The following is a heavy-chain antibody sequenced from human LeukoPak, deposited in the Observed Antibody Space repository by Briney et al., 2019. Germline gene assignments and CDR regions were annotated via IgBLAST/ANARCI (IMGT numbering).Heavy chain of an antibody. Sequence: ASVKVSCKASGGTFSSXXISWVRQAPGQGXXXXXXXIXXXXXXXXXXXXXXXXXXXAXXSTSTAYMELSSLRSEDTAVYYCAXDYPPGIAAAGTFWTWGQGTLVTVSS. CDR3: AXDYPPGIAAAGTFWT. CDR2: XIXXXXXX. D-gene: IGHD6-13*01. V-gene: IGHV1-69*13. J-gene: IGHJ4*02. CDR1: GGTFSSXX.